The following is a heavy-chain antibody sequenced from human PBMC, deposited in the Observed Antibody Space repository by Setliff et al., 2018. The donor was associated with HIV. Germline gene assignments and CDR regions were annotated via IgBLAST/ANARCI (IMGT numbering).Heavy chain of an antibody. Sequence: PEGSLRLSCAASGFTFSNAWMSWVRQAPGKGLEWVGHIKSKIDGETTDYAAPVKGRITISRDDSKNTLSLQMNSLKTEDTAVYYCAVVVGGYAYSSSWYFHYWGQGTLVTVSS. CDR3: AVVVGGYAYSSSWYFHY. V-gene: IGHV3-15*01. CDR1: GFTFSNAW. D-gene: IGHD6-13*01. J-gene: IGHJ4*02. CDR2: IKSKIDGETT.